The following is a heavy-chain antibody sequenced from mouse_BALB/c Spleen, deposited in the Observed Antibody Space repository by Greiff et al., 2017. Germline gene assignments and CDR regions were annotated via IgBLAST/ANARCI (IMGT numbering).Heavy chain of an antibody. Sequence: EVKVVESGGGLVKPGGSLKLSCAASGFTFSDYYMYWVRQTPDKRLAWVATISDGGSYTYSPDSVKGRFTISRDNAKNNLYLQMSRLKSEDTAMYYCARGYGNYDAMDDWGQGTSVTVSS. CDR3: ARGYGNYDAMDD. V-gene: IGHV5-4*02. CDR2: ISDGGSYT. CDR1: GFTFSDYY. J-gene: IGHJ4*01. D-gene: IGHD2-10*02.